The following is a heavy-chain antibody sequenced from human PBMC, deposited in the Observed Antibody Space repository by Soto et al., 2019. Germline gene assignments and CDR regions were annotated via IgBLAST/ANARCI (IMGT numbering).Heavy chain of an antibody. D-gene: IGHD2-2*01. CDR2: IYHSGST. CDR1: GGSISGGDYY. V-gene: IGHV4-30-4*01. CDR3: SRHGGIRLGYCSSTSCLANWFDP. Sequence: SETLSLTCTVSGGSISGGDYYWSWIRQPPGKGLEWIGYIYHSGSTYYNPSLKSRVTISVDTSKNQFSLKLSSVTAADTAVYYCSRHGGIRLGYCSSTSCLANWFDPWGQGTLVTVSS. J-gene: IGHJ5*02.